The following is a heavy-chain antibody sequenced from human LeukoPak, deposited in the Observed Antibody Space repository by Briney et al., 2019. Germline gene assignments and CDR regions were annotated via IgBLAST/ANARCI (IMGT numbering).Heavy chain of an antibody. D-gene: IGHD2-21*01. CDR1: GFTISGSS. V-gene: IGHV3-7*01. Sequence: GSLRLSCAASGFTISGSSMSWVRRAPGKGLEWVANINQDGDEKHYVDSVKGRFTISRDNAKNSAYLQINSLRVEDTAVYYCAAVSYLAFDIWGQGTMVTVSS. CDR3: AAVSYLAFDI. J-gene: IGHJ3*02. CDR2: INQDGDEK.